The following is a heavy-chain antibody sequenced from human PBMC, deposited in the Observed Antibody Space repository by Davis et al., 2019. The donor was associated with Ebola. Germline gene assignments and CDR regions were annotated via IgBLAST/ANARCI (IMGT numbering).Heavy chain of an antibody. Sequence: SVKVSCKASGGTFSSYAISWVRQAPGQGLEWMGGIIPIFGTANYAQKFQGRVTITADKSTSTAYMELSSLRSEDTAVYYCARDVNSLQQLVPGYFQHWGQGTLVTVSS. V-gene: IGHV1-69*06. J-gene: IGHJ1*01. D-gene: IGHD6-13*01. CDR2: IIPIFGTA. CDR1: GGTFSSYA. CDR3: ARDVNSLQQLVPGYFQH.